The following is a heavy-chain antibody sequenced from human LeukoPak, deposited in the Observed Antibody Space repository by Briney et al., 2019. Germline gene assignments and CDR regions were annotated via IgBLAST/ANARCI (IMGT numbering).Heavy chain of an antibody. Sequence: PSETLSLTCIVSGGSISSYYWSWIRQPAGKGLEWIGRIYTSGSTNYNPSLKSRVTMSVDTSKNQFSLKLSSVTAANTAVYYCTREEGSSWYNWFDPWGQGTLVTVSS. V-gene: IGHV4-4*07. CDR3: TREEGSSWYNWFDP. CDR1: GGSISSYY. J-gene: IGHJ5*02. D-gene: IGHD6-13*01. CDR2: IYTSGST.